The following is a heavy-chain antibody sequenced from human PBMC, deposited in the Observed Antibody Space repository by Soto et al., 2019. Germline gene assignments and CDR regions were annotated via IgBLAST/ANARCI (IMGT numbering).Heavy chain of an antibody. CDR1: GFNVNSDY. CDR2: IYSGETT. D-gene: IGHD2-8*01. J-gene: IGHJ4*02. V-gene: IGHV3-53*01. CDR3: TRDGRGLCRLYFFEY. Sequence: GGSLRLSCAASGFNVNSDYMNWVRQTPGKGLEWVASIYSGETTYYADSVRGRFTISSDKSKNTLYFQLSSLRIEDTAVYYCTRDGRGLCRLYFFEYWGQGVLVAVSS.